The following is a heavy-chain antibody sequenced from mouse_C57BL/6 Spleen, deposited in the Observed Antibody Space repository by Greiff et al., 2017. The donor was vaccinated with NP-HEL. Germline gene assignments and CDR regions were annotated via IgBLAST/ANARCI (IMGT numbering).Heavy chain of an antibody. Sequence: VQLQQPGAELVKPGASVKMSCKASGYTFTSYWITWVKQRPGQGLEWIGDIYPGSGSTNYNEKFKSKATLTVDTSSSTAYMQLSSLTSEDSAVYYCARGGYGPGAMDYWGQGTSVTVSS. J-gene: IGHJ4*01. D-gene: IGHD1-1*02. CDR1: GYTFTSYW. CDR2: IYPGSGST. V-gene: IGHV1-55*01. CDR3: ARGGYGPGAMDY.